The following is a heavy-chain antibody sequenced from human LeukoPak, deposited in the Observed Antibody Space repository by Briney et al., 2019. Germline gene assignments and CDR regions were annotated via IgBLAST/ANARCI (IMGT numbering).Heavy chain of an antibody. Sequence: PGGSLRLSCAASGFTFSSYAMSWVRQAPGKGLEWVSAISGGGGSTYYADSVKGRFTISRDNSKNTLYLQMNSLRAEDTAVYYCASPYNYYGSGSYYKRFDYWGQGTLVTVSS. D-gene: IGHD3-10*01. J-gene: IGHJ4*02. CDR2: ISGGGGST. CDR1: GFTFSSYA. CDR3: ASPYNYYGSGSYYKRFDY. V-gene: IGHV3-23*01.